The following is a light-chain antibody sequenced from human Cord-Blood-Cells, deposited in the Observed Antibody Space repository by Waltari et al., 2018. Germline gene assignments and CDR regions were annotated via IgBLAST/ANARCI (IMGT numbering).Light chain of an antibody. Sequence: SSELTQDPAVSVALGQTVRITCQGDSLSSYYASWYQQKQGQAPILVIYGKNNRPSGIPDRFSGSSSGNTASLTITGAQAEDEADYYCNSRDSSGNHLVFGGGTKLTVL. CDR3: NSRDSSGNHLV. CDR2: GKN. J-gene: IGLJ3*02. CDR1: SLSSYY. V-gene: IGLV3-19*01.